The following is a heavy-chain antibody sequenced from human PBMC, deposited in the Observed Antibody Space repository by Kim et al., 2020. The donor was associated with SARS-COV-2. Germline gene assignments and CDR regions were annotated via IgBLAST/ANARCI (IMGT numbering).Heavy chain of an antibody. CDR1: GFTFSSYS. CDR3: ARDQYSGYDYIVGYFDY. D-gene: IGHD5-12*01. CDR2: ISSSSSYI. J-gene: IGHJ4*02. Sequence: GGSLRLSCAASGFTFSSYSMNWVRQAPGKGLEWVSSISSSSSYIYYADSVKGRFTISRDNAKNSLYLQMNSLRAEDTAVYYCARDQYSGYDYIVGYFDYWGQRTLDTVSS. V-gene: IGHV3-21*01.